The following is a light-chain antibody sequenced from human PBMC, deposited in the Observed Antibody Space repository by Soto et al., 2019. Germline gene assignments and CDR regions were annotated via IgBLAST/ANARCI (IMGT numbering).Light chain of an antibody. CDR1: QSVTSNY. CDR3: HQRQSWPRT. V-gene: IGKV3-20*01. J-gene: IGKJ1*01. CDR2: GAS. Sequence: EIVLTQSPGTLSLSPGERATLSCRASQSVTSNYLAWYQQKPGQAPRLLMYGASSRATGIPDSFSGSGSGTDFTLTISRLEPEDFAVYYCHQRQSWPRTFGQGTKVDIK.